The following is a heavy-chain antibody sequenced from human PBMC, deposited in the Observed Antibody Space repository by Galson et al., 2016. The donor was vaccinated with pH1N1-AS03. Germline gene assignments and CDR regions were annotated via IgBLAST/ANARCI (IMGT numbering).Heavy chain of an antibody. D-gene: IGHD2-21*02. CDR3: ERGVMRPGCGTDCYSGQAFDI. V-gene: IGHV1-69*13. CDR2: IIPIPILGST. CDR1: GLTFSSYA. Sequence: SVKVSCKASGLTFSSYAINWVRQAPGQGLQWLGGIIPIPILGSTHYAPEFQDRVTISADSSTHTVYLQMSHLSSDDTANYYCERGVMRPGCGTDCYSGQAFDIWGQGTLVSVSS. J-gene: IGHJ3*02.